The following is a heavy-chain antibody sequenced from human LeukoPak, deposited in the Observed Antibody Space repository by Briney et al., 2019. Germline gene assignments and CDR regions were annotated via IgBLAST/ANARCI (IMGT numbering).Heavy chain of an antibody. Sequence: PSQTLSLTCTVSGGSISSGGYYWNWIRQRPGKGLEWIGYIYYSGSTYYNPSLKSRVTISQDTSKNQFSLKVSSVTAADTAVYYCARARMTLDFDYRGQGTLVTVSA. CDR2: IYYSGST. D-gene: IGHD2-21*02. J-gene: IGHJ4*02. CDR3: ARARMTLDFDY. CDR1: GGSISSGGYY. V-gene: IGHV4-31*03.